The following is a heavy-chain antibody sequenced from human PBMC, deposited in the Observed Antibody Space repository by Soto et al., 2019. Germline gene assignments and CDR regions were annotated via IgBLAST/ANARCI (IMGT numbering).Heavy chain of an antibody. V-gene: IGHV1-18*01. CDR2: ISAYNGNT. J-gene: IGHJ4*02. D-gene: IGHD3-10*01. CDR1: GYSFSIYA. CDR3: ARDGRITVVRGPMPFDY. Sequence: VSVKLSCKASGYSFSIYAISWGRQAPGQGLEWMGWISAYNGNTKSAEKFQGRVTMTTDTSTSTAYMELRSLRSDDTALYYCARDGRITVVRGPMPFDYWGQGTIVTVSS.